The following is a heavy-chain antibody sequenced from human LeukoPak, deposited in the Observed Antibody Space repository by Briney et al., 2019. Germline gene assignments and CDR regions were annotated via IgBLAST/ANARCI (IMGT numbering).Heavy chain of an antibody. J-gene: IGHJ4*02. Sequence: GGSLRLSCAASGFPFSSYGMYWVRQTPEKGLEWVAYLRKDATYSNYADSVRGRFTISRGNSKNTLDLQMNSLRIEDTAVYFCASGGPTRGTLDSWGQGTLVTVSS. V-gene: IGHV3-30*02. D-gene: IGHD1-26*01. CDR1: GFPFSSYG. CDR3: ASGGPTRGTLDS. CDR2: LRKDATYS.